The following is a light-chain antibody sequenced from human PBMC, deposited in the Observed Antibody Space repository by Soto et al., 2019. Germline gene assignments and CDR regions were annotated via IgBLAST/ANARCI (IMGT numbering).Light chain of an antibody. J-gene: IGKJ2*01. Sequence: DILMTQSPSSVSASVGDKVIITCRASQFIHTWLAWYQQRSGEGPKLLISGASTLESGVPSRFSGSGSETDFTLTIAGLQPEDFATYYCQQTNSFPRTFGQGTKVDIK. CDR2: GAS. CDR1: QFIHTW. V-gene: IGKV1-12*01. CDR3: QQTNSFPRT.